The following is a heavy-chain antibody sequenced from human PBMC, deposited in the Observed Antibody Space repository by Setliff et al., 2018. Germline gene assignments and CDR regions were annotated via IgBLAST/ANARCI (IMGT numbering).Heavy chain of an antibody. V-gene: IGHV5-51*01. CDR3: ARLAVRNTVYYYFTDV. J-gene: IGHJ6*03. D-gene: IGHD2-2*02. CDR2: IYPGDSDT. CDR1: GYDFFGYW. Sequence: GESLTISCQGLGYDFFGYWIAWVRQVPGKGPEWVGLIYPGDSDTRYSPSFQGQVTIAVDRSRVTAYLQWDSLKASDAATYYCARLAVRNTVYYYFTDVWGKGTSGTVS.